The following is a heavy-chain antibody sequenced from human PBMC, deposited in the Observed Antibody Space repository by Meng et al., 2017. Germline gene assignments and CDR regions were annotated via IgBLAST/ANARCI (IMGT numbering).Heavy chain of an antibody. D-gene: IGHD3-22*01. J-gene: IGHJ4*02. CDR3: AGITMSRAGDY. CDR1: GWSFSGYD. CDR2: INHSGST. Sequence: VQLQQWGAGLLKPSETLSLTCSCYGWSFSGYDWGWIRQPPGKGLEWIGEINHSGSTNYNPSLKSRVTISVDTSKNQFSLKLSSVTAADTAVYYCAGITMSRAGDYWGQGTLVTVSS. V-gene: IGHV4-34*01.